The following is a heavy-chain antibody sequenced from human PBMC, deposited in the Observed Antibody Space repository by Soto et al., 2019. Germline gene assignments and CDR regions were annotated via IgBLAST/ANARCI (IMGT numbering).Heavy chain of an antibody. V-gene: IGHV4-31*03. Sequence: SETLSLTCTVSGGSISSGGYYWSWIRQHPGKGLEWIGYIYYSGSTYYNPSLKSRVTISVDTSKNQFSLKLSSVTAADTAVYYCERDDDSSGYYPYYWGQGTLVTVSS. CDR3: ERDDDSSGYYPYY. D-gene: IGHD3-22*01. J-gene: IGHJ4*02. CDR2: IYYSGST. CDR1: GGSISSGGYY.